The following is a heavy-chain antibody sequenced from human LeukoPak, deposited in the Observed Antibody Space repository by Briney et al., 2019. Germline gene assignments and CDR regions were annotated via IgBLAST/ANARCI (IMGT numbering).Heavy chain of an antibody. Sequence: GGSLRLSCAASGFTFSSYAMSWVRQAPGKGLEWVSAISGSGGSTYYADSVKGRFTISRDNSKNTLYRQMNSLRAEDTAVYYCAKDRLNYYGSGSYLFDYWGQGTLVTVSS. CDR2: ISGSGGST. D-gene: IGHD3-10*01. CDR3: AKDRLNYYGSGSYLFDY. V-gene: IGHV3-23*01. CDR1: GFTFSSYA. J-gene: IGHJ4*02.